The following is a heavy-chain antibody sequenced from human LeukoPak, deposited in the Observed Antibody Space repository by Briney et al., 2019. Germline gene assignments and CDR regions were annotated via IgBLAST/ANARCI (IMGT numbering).Heavy chain of an antibody. CDR1: GYTFTGYY. V-gene: IGHV1-2*02. CDR2: INPNSGGT. J-gene: IGHJ4*02. D-gene: IGHD2-2*01. CDR3: ASRVVPAAKEFDY. Sequence: ASVKVTCKASGYTFTGYYMHWVRQAPGQGLEWMGWINPNSGGTNYAQKFQGRVTMTRDTSISTAYMELSRLRSDDTAVYYCASRVVPAAKEFDYWGQGTLVTVSS.